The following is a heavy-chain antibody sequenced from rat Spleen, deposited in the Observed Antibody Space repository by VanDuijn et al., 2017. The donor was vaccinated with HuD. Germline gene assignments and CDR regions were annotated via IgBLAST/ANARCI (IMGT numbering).Heavy chain of an antibody. CDR3: TRGNFDY. V-gene: IGHV2-1*01. J-gene: IGHJ2*01. Sequence: QVQLKESGPGLVQSSQTLSLTCTVSGFSLTYNGVHWVRQSPEKGLEWLAIIWSGGSTYYNSVLKSRLNISRDTSKSQVFLKMNSLLTEDTAMYFCTRGNFDYWGQGVMVTVSS. CDR2: IWSGGST. CDR1: GFSLTYNG.